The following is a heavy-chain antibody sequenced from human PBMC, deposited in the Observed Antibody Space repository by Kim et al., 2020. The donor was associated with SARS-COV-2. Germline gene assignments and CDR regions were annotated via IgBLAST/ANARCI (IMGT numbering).Heavy chain of an antibody. Sequence: SETLSLTCAVYGGSFSGYYWSWIRQPPGKGLEWIGEINHSGSTNYNPSLKSRVTISVDTSKTQFSLKLSSVTAADTAVYYCVCAGPRENSSWRAKGRLTMDVWGQGTTVTVSS. J-gene: IGHJ6*02. CDR3: VCAGPRENSSWRAKGRLTMDV. CDR1: GGSFSGYY. CDR2: INHSGST. V-gene: IGHV4-34*01. D-gene: IGHD2-15*01.